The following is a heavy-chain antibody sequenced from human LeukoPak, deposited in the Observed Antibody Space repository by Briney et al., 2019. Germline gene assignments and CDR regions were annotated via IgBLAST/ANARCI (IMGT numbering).Heavy chain of an antibody. CDR2: MSGSGGST. V-gene: IGHV3-23*01. CDR1: GFTFSSYG. J-gene: IGHJ4*02. D-gene: IGHD6-13*01. CDR3: AKDKGIAAYRGNYFDY. Sequence: PGGSLRLSCAASGFTFSSYGMHWVRQAPGKGLEWVSGMSGSGGSTYYADSVKGRFTISRDNAKNSLYLQMNSLRAEDTALYYCAKDKGIAAYRGNYFDYWGQGTLVTVSS.